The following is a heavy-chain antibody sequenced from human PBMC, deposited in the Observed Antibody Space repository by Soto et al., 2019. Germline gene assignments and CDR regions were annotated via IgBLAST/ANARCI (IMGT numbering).Heavy chain of an antibody. CDR3: ARLSPSYYYGSGSYDDY. CDR1: GYSFTSYW. V-gene: IGHV5-10-1*01. J-gene: IGHJ4*02. D-gene: IGHD3-10*01. Sequence: PGESLKISCKGSGYSFTSYWISWVRQMPGKGLEWMGRIDPSDSYTNYSPSFQGHVTISADKSISTAYLQWSSLKASDTAMYYCARLSPSYYYGSGSYDDYWGQGTLVTVSS. CDR2: IDPSDSYT.